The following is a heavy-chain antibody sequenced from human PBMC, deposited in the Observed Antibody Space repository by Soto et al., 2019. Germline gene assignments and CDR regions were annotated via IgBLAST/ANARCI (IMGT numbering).Heavy chain of an antibody. CDR1: GCIFRSYG. D-gene: IGHD6-19*01. V-gene: IGHV3-30*18. J-gene: IGHJ4*02. Sequence: QVQLVESGGGVVQPGKSLRLSCAASGCIFRSYGVHWVRQAPGKGLEWVAVISHDGSKAYYADAVNGRFTISRDNAKNTVYLQMNSLRAEDTAVYYCAKQGIEVAGTDYFDYWGQGAQVTVAS. CDR3: AKQGIEVAGTDYFDY. CDR2: ISHDGSKA.